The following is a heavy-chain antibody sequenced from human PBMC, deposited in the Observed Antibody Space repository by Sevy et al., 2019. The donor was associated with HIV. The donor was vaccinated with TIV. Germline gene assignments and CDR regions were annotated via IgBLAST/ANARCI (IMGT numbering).Heavy chain of an antibody. D-gene: IGHD3-22*01. V-gene: IGHV4-34*01. Sequence: SETLSLTCAVYGGSFSGYYWSWIRQPPWKGLEWIGEINHSGSTNYNPSLKSRVTISVDTSKNQFSLKLSSVTAADTAVYYCARGQGDDSSGYLIDYWGQGTLVTVSS. CDR3: ARGQGDDSSGYLIDY. CDR1: GGSFSGYY. J-gene: IGHJ4*02. CDR2: INHSGST.